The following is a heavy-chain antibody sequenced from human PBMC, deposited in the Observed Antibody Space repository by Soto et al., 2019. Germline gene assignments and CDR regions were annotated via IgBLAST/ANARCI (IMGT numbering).Heavy chain of an antibody. CDR1: GGSFSGYY. V-gene: IGHV4-34*01. CDR3: ARAGSVTTTRVNWFDP. Sequence: PSETLSLTCAVYGGSFSGYYWSWIRQPPGKGLEWIGEINHSGSTNYNPSLKSRVTISVDTSKNQFSLKLSSVTAADTAVYYCARAGSVTTTRVNWFDPWGQGTLVTVSS. J-gene: IGHJ5*02. CDR2: INHSGST. D-gene: IGHD4-4*01.